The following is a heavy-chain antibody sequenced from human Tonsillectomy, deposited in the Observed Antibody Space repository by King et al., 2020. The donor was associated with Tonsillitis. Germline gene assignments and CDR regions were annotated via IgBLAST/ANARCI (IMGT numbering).Heavy chain of an antibody. D-gene: IGHD6-19*01. Sequence: VQLVESGGGLVQPGGSLRLSCAASGFTFSSYAMHWVRQAPGKGLECVSGISSNGGSTYYANSVKGRFTISRDNSKNTLYLQMGSLRAEDMAVYYCARAPLYSSGWYGSAFEIWGQGTMVTVAS. V-gene: IGHV3-64*01. CDR2: ISSNGGST. CDR1: GFTFSSYA. CDR3: ARAPLYSSGWYGSAFEI. J-gene: IGHJ3*02.